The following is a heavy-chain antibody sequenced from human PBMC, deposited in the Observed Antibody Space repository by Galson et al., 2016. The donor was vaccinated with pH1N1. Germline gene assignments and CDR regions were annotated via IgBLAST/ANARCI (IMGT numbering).Heavy chain of an antibody. V-gene: IGHV1-46*01. CDR3: ARRYYFDH. J-gene: IGHJ4*02. CDR2: IDPSEGTT. D-gene: IGHD3-9*01. CDR1: GYTVTRYY. Sequence: SVKVSCKASGYTVTRYYMHWVRQVPGQGLEWMGIIDPSEGTTNYAPKFRGRITVTSDSSTNSVFMELSSLTSEDTAVYYCARRYYFDHWGQGTLITVSS.